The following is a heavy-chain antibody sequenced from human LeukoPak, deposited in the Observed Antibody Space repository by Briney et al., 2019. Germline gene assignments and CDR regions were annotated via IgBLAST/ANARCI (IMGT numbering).Heavy chain of an antibody. Sequence: PSETLSLTCTVSGYSISSGYYWGWIRQPPGKGLEWIGSIYHSGSTYYNPSLKSRVTISVDTSKNQFSLKLSSVTAADTAVYYCARLPSYYYYMDVWGKGTTVTVSS. CDR1: GYSISSGYY. V-gene: IGHV4-38-2*02. CDR2: IYHSGST. CDR3: ARLPSYYYYMDV. J-gene: IGHJ6*03.